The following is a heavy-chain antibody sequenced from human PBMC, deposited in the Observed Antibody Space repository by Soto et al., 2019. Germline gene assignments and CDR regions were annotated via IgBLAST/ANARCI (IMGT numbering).Heavy chain of an antibody. V-gene: IGHV4-59*01. J-gene: IGHJ4*02. Sequence: SETLSLTCTVSGGSISSYYWSWIRQAPGKGLEWIGYIYYSGSTNYNPSLKSRVTISVDTSKNQFSLKLSSVTAADTAVYYCARDLGSGSYYSYFDYWGQGTQVTVSS. D-gene: IGHD3-10*01. CDR3: ARDLGSGSYYSYFDY. CDR2: IYYSGST. CDR1: GGSISSYY.